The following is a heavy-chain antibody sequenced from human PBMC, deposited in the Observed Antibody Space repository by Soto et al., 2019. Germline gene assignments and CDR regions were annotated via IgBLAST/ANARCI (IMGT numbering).Heavy chain of an antibody. CDR1: GYTFTSNA. CDR3: ARGAHTYGYVFDY. Sequence: QVHLVQSGAEVKKPGASVKVSCRSSGYTFTSNAIHWVRQAPGQSLEWMGWVNVGNGYTKYLQNFQGRVTITSDTSASTAYMELNSLRSEDTAVYYCARGAHTYGYVFDYWGQGTLVTVSS. D-gene: IGHD5-18*01. CDR2: VNVGNGYT. V-gene: IGHV1-3*01. J-gene: IGHJ4*02.